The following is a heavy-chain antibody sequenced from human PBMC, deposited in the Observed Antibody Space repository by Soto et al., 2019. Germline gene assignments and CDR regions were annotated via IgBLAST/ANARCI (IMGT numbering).Heavy chain of an antibody. CDR3: VSWAGSSY. V-gene: IGHV3-7*05. D-gene: IGHD3-10*01. CDR1: GFTFNTSW. CDR2: MNQHGSEK. Sequence: EVQLVESGGGLVQPGGSLILSCAASGFTFNTSWIGWVRRAPGKGLEGVAHMNQHGSEKYNVDSVKGRFTISGDDAKKSLFLQSNSLGAEDTAVYYCVSWAGSSYWGQGTLVTVSS. J-gene: IGHJ4*02.